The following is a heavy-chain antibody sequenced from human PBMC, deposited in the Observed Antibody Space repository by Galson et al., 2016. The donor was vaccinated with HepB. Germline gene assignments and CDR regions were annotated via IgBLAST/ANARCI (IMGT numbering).Heavy chain of an antibody. J-gene: IGHJ5*02. CDR1: GFMFRSYA. V-gene: IGHV3-23*01. D-gene: IGHD3-10*01. CDR2: ISGGGGSR. Sequence: SLRLSCAASGFMFRSYAMSWVRQAPGKGLEWVSVISGGGGSRYYADSVKGRFTVSRDNSKNTLHLQMSSLRAEDTAVYFCAKGAALLWFGEPQGFDPWGQGTLVTVSS. CDR3: AKGAALLWFGEPQGFDP.